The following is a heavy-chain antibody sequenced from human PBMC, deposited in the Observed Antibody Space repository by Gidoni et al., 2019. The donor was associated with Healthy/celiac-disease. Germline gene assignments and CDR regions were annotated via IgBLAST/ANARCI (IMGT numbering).Heavy chain of an antibody. J-gene: IGHJ4*02. CDR2: ISGSGGST. D-gene: IGHD3-22*01. CDR3: AKDMATYYYDSSGYLTFDY. V-gene: IGHV3-23*01. Sequence: EVQLLEPGGRLVQPGGSLRLSCAAPGFTFSSYALSCVRQAPGKGLEWGSAISGSGGSTYYADSVKGRFTISRDNSKNTLYLQMNSLRAEDTAVYYCAKDMATYYYDSSGYLTFDYWGQGTLVTVSS. CDR1: GFTFSSYA.